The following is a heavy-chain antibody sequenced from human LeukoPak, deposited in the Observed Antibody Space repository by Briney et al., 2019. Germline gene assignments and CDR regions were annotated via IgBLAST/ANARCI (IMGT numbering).Heavy chain of an antibody. V-gene: IGHV1-18*04. CDR2: ISAYNGNT. Sequence: ASVKVSCKASGYTFTSYGISWVRQAPGQGLEWMGWISAYNGNTNYAQKLQGRVTMTTDTSTSTAYMELRSLRSDDTAVYYCARGEYSGGWPAPGYGMDVWGKGTTVTVSS. CDR1: GYTFTSYG. CDR3: ARGEYSGGWPAPGYGMDV. D-gene: IGHD6-19*01. J-gene: IGHJ6*04.